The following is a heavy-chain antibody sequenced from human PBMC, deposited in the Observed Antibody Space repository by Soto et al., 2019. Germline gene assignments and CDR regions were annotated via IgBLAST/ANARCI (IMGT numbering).Heavy chain of an antibody. Sequence: SETLSLTCTVSGGSVSGGSYYWSWIRQPPGKGLEWIGYIYYSGSTNYNPSLKSRVTISVDTSKNQFSLKLSSVTAADTAVYYCARDAIAVAGTGYYFDYWGQGTLVTVSS. CDR2: IYYSGST. CDR3: ARDAIAVAGTGYYFDY. CDR1: GGSVSGGSYY. D-gene: IGHD6-19*01. V-gene: IGHV4-61*01. J-gene: IGHJ4*02.